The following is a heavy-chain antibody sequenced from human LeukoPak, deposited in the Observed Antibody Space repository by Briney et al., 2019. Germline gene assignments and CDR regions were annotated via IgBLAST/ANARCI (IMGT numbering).Heavy chain of an antibody. CDR2: IYYSGST. D-gene: IGHD2-2*01. J-gene: IGHJ6*03. CDR3: AREVSCSSTSCDYYYYYMDV. V-gene: IGHV4-59*01. Sequence: SDTLSLPCTVSGCSISSYYWSWIRQPPGKGLEWIGYIYYSGSTNYNPSLKSRVTISVDTSKNQFSLKLSSVTAADTAVYYCAREVSCSSTSCDYYYYYMDVWGKGTTVTVSS. CDR1: GCSISSYY.